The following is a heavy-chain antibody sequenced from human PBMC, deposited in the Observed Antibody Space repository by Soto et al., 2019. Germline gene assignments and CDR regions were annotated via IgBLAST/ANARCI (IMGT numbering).Heavy chain of an antibody. Sequence: SETLSLTCAVYGGSFSGYYWSWIRQPPGKGLEWIGEINHSGSTNYNPSLKSRVTISVDTSKNQFSLKLSSVTAADTAVYYCARGKVVVVPAAMRDYYYYMDVWGKGTTVTVSS. CDR1: GGSFSGYY. CDR2: INHSGST. CDR3: ARGKVVVVPAAMRDYYYYMDV. D-gene: IGHD2-2*01. J-gene: IGHJ6*03. V-gene: IGHV4-34*01.